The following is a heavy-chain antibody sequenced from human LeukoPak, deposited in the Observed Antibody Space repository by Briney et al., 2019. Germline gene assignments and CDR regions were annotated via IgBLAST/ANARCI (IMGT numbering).Heavy chain of an antibody. CDR3: ARNTVAGTDY. Sequence: GRSLRLSCAASGFTFSSYAMHWVRQAPGKGLEWVAVISYDGSNKYYADSVKGRFTISRDNSKNTLYLQMNSLRAEDTAVYYCARNTVAGTDYWGQGTLVTVSS. D-gene: IGHD6-19*01. CDR1: GFTFSSYA. J-gene: IGHJ4*02. CDR2: ISYDGSNK. V-gene: IGHV3-30-3*01.